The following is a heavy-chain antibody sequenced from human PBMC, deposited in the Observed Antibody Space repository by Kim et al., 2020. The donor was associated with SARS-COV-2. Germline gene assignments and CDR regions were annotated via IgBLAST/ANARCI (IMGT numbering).Heavy chain of an antibody. CDR2: ISSSSSYI. D-gene: IGHD5-18*01. V-gene: IGHV3-21*01. CDR3: ARDGVGVDTAMVSALYFDY. CDR1: GFTFSSYS. Sequence: GGSLRLSCAASGFTFSSYSMNWVRQAPGKGLEWVSSISSSSSYIYYADSVKGRFTISRDNAKNSLYLQMNSLRAEDTAVYYCARDGVGVDTAMVSALYFDYWGQGTLVTVSS. J-gene: IGHJ4*02.